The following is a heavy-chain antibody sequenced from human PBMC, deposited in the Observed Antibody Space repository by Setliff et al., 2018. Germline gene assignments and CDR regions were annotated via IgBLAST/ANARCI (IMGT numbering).Heavy chain of an antibody. Sequence: PGGSLRLSCAASGFTFSNAWMNWVRQAPGKGLEWVGRIKGKTDGLATDYAAPVKGRFTISRDDSTNKLYLQMNSLKTEDTAVYYCTTDPSATFGGVIGAAFDMWGQGTVVTVSS. D-gene: IGHD3-16*01. J-gene: IGHJ3*02. V-gene: IGHV3-15*07. CDR3: TTDPSATFGGVIGAAFDM. CDR2: IKGKTDGLAT. CDR1: GFTFSNAW.